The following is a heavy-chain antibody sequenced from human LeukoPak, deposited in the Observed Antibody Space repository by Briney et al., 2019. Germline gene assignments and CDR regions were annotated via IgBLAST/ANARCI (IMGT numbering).Heavy chain of an antibody. D-gene: IGHD6-19*01. Sequence: SETLSLTCTVSGGSISSYYWSWIRQPPGKGLEWIGYIYYSGSTNYNPSLKSRVTISVGTSKNQFSLKLSSVTAADTAVYYCARDRGQQWDFDYWGQGTLVTVSS. CDR1: GGSISSYY. CDR3: ARDRGQQWDFDY. J-gene: IGHJ4*02. CDR2: IYYSGST. V-gene: IGHV4-59*01.